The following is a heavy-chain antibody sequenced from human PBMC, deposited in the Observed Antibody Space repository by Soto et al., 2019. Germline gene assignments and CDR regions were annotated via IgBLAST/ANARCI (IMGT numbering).Heavy chain of an antibody. CDR2: INPSGGST. Sequence: AASVKVSCKASGYTFTSYYMHWVRQAPGQGLEWMGIINPSGGSTSYAQKFQGRVTMTRDTSTSTVYMELSSLRSEDTAVYYCAIFDTYYYDSSGYYYGYYYYGMDVWGQGTTVTVSS. V-gene: IGHV1-46*01. J-gene: IGHJ6*02. CDR3: AIFDTYYYDSSGYYYGYYYYGMDV. CDR1: GYTFTSYY. D-gene: IGHD3-22*01.